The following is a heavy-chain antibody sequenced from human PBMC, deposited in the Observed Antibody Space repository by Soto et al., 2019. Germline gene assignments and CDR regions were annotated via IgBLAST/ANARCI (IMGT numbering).Heavy chain of an antibody. CDR2: IYWDDDK. Sequence: SGPTLVNPTQTLTLTCTFSGFSLSTSGVGVGWIRQPPGKALEWLALIYWDDDKRYSPSLKSRLTITKDTSKNQVVLTMTNMDPGDTAKYYFAHIFNYGSGSYQNNWFDPGGQETLVTVPS. D-gene: IGHD3-10*01. CDR3: AHIFNYGSGSYQNNWFDP. V-gene: IGHV2-5*02. CDR1: GFSLSTSGVG. J-gene: IGHJ5*02.